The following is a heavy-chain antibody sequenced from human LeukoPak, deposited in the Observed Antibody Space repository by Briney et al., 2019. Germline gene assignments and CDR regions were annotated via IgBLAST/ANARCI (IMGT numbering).Heavy chain of an antibody. D-gene: IGHD3-22*01. V-gene: IGHV3-23*01. J-gene: IGHJ4*02. CDR1: EFTFSNYA. CDR3: AKVNYYDTCSEFDY. Sequence: GGSLRLSCAASEFTFSNYAMSWVRQAPGKGLEWVSGISGSGGSTYYADSVKGRFTISRDNSKNTLYLQMNSLRAEDTAVYYCAKVNYYDTCSEFDYWGQGTLVNVSS. CDR2: ISGSGGST.